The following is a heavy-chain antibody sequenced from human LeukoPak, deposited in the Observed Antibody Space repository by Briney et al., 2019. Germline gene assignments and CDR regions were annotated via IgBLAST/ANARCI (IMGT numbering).Heavy chain of an antibody. J-gene: IGHJ4*02. CDR3: AADLEQWLVPLDY. CDR2: IVVGSGNT. CDR1: GYTFTSSA. D-gene: IGHD6-19*01. Sequence: PLASVTVSCKASGYTFTSSAVQWVRQARGQRLEWIGWIVVGSGNTNCAQKFQERVTITRDMSTSTAYMELSILRSEDTAVYYCAADLEQWLVPLDYWGQGTLVTVSS. V-gene: IGHV1-58*01.